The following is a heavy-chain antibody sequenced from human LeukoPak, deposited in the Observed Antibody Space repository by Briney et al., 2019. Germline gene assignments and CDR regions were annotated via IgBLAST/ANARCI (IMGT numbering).Heavy chain of an antibody. Sequence: PGGSLRLSCAASGFTFSSYAMHWVRQAPGKGLEYVSAISSNGGSTYYANSVKGRFTISRDNSKNTLYLQMGSLRAEDMAVYYCARSLEYSSSWPGNDAFDIWGQGTMVTVSS. D-gene: IGHD6-6*01. CDR1: GFTFSSYA. CDR3: ARSLEYSSSWPGNDAFDI. CDR2: ISSNGGST. J-gene: IGHJ3*02. V-gene: IGHV3-64*01.